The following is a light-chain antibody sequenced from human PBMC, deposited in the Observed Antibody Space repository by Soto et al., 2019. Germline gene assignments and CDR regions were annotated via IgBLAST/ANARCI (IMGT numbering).Light chain of an antibody. V-gene: IGKV2-30*01. CDR3: LQGTHWPLT. CDR2: KVS. J-gene: IGKJ4*01. Sequence: DVVMTQSPPSLPVSLGQPASISCRSSQSLAYRDGNTYLNWFHQRPGQSPRRLIYKVSNRDSGVPDRFSGSGSGTDFTLKISRVEAEDVGIYYCLQGTHWPLTFGGGTKVEIK. CDR1: QSLAYRDGNTY.